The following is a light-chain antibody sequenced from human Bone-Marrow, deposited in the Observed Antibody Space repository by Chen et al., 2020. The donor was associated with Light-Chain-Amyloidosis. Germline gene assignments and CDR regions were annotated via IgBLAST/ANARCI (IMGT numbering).Light chain of an antibody. CDR3: CSYAGRGKM. Sequence: QSALTQPASVSGSHGQSITLSCTGSSSDVGTYNLVSWYQHHPGKAPKLIIYEAKKRPSGVSNRFSGSRSGYTASLTISGLQAEDEADYYCCSYAGRGKMFGGGTKLTVL. V-gene: IGLV2-23*01. CDR1: SSDVGTYNL. J-gene: IGLJ3*02. CDR2: EAK.